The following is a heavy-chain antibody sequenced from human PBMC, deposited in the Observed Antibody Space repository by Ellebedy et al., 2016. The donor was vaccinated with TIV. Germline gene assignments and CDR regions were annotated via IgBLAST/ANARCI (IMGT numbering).Heavy chain of an antibody. Sequence: AASVKVSCKASGGTFSSYAISWVRQAPGQGLEWMGRIIPILGIANYAQKLQGRVAITADKSTSTAYMELSSLRSEDTAVYYCASLGYSYGHVDYWGQGTLVTVSS. CDR1: GGTFSSYA. CDR2: IIPILGIA. CDR3: ASLGYSYGHVDY. V-gene: IGHV1-69*04. J-gene: IGHJ4*02. D-gene: IGHD5-18*01.